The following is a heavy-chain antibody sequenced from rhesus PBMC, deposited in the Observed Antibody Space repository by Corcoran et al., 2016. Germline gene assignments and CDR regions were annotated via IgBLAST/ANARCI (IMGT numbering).Heavy chain of an antibody. CDR1: GFTFDDYA. Sequence: EVQLVESGGGVVQPGGSLRLSCAASGFTFDDYAMHWVRQAPGKGLEWVSGISWSGGSTYYADSVKGQFTISRDNAKNSLYLQMGSLRAEDTALYYCARVEKWGGSHHFDYWGQGVLVTVSS. D-gene: IGHD6-25*01. V-gene: IGHV3-201*01. CDR2: ISWSGGST. CDR3: ARVEKWGGSHHFDY. J-gene: IGHJ4*01.